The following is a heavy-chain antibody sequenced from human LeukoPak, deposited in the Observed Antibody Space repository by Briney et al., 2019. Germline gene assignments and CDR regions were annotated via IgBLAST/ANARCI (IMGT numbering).Heavy chain of an antibody. D-gene: IGHD6-13*01. J-gene: IGHJ4*02. CDR2: IRSSTTYV. CDR3: AKSFGPVIAAAGTGAD. CDR1: GFTFSNYN. V-gene: IGHV3-21*04. Sequence: GGSLRLSCAASGFTFSNYNMNWVRQAPGKGLEWVSSIRSSTTYVYYADSVKGRFTISRDNAKNSLYLQMNSLRADDTGVYYCAKSFGPVIAAAGTGADWGQGTLVTVSS.